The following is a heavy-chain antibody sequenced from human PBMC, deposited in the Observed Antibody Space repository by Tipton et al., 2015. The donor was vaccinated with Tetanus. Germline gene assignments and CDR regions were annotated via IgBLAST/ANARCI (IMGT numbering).Heavy chain of an antibody. D-gene: IGHD1-26*01. Sequence: SLRLSCAASGFSFSSYVMHWVRQAPGKGLEWVANIKDDGSETYYVDPVKGRFTISRDNARNSLYLQINSLRVDDTADYYCARDPERGALNYWGQGTRVTVSS. CDR2: IKDDGSET. J-gene: IGHJ4*02. CDR3: ARDPERGALNY. CDR1: GFSFSSYV. V-gene: IGHV3-7*01.